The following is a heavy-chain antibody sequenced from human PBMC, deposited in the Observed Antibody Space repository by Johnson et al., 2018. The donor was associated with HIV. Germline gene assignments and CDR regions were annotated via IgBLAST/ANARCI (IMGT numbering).Heavy chain of an antibody. D-gene: IGHD3-22*01. J-gene: IGHJ3*01. CDR3: AREISRYYYDYAACDL. CDR1: GFTFSSYG. CDR2: ISYDGSNK. Sequence: QMLLVESGGGVVQPGGSLRLSCAASGFTFSSYGMHWVRQAPGKGLEWVAVISYDGSNKYYADSVKGRFTISRDNSRSTVYLHMINLRADDTALYYCAREISRYYYDYAACDLWGQGTTVTVSS. V-gene: IGHV3-30*19.